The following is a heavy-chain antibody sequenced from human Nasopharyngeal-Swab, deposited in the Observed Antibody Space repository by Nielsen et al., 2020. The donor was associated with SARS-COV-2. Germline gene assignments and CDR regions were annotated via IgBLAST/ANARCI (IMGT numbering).Heavy chain of an antibody. CDR2: IYYSGST. V-gene: IGHV4-31*03. Sequence: LRLSYTVSGGSISSGGYYWSWIRQHPGKGLEWIGYIYYSGSTYYNPSLKSRVTISVDTSKNQFSLKLSSVTAADTAVYYCARVLRYFDWLFFDYWGQGTLVTVSS. J-gene: IGHJ4*02. D-gene: IGHD3-9*01. CDR3: ARVLRYFDWLFFDY. CDR1: GGSISSGGYY.